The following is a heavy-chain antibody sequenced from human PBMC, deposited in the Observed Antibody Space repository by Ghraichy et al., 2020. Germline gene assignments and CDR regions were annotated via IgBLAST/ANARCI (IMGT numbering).Heavy chain of an antibody. D-gene: IGHD3-3*01. Sequence: GGSLRLSCAASGFTFSSYAMSWVRQAPGKGLEWVSTISGSGGSTYYADSVKGRFTISRDNSKNTLYLQMNSLRAEDTALYYCAKALFGVVIKDVFDIWGQGTMVTVSS. CDR3: AKALFGVVIKDVFDI. CDR2: ISGSGGST. CDR1: GFTFSSYA. J-gene: IGHJ3*02. V-gene: IGHV3-23*01.